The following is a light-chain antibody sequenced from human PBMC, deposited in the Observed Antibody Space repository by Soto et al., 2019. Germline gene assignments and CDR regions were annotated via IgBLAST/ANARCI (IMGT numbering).Light chain of an antibody. Sequence: DIQMTQSPSSLSASVGDRVTITCQASQDITNYLNWYQQKPGKAPRLLAHDGSNLDTGVPSRFSGSGSGTHFSFTISSLHPEDIATYYCQQFDSLPFSFGQGTRLEI. V-gene: IGKV1-33*01. J-gene: IGKJ5*01. CDR2: DGS. CDR1: QDITNY. CDR3: QQFDSLPFS.